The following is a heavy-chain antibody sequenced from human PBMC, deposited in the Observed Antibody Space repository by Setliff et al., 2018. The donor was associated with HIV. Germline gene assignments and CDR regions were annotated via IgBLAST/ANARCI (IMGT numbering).Heavy chain of an antibody. CDR3: ARVYCSGGSCFTFDY. J-gene: IGHJ4*02. CDR1: GYTFTSYG. V-gene: IGHV1-18*01. D-gene: IGHD2-15*01. CDR2: ISVYNGNT. Sequence: GASVKVSCKASGYTFTSYGVTWVRQAPGQGLEWVGWISVYNGNTNYAQKLQGRVTMTTDTSTSTAYMELRSLRSDDTAVYYCARVYCSGGSCFTFDYWGQGTLVTVSS.